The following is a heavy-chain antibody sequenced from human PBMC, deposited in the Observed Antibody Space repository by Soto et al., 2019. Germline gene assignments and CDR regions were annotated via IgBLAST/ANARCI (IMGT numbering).Heavy chain of an antibody. CDR2: ILNDGSNR. D-gene: IGHD3-10*01. J-gene: IGHJ6*02. CDR3: ARDDEYSGNGMDV. V-gene: IGHV3-33*01. Sequence: QVQLVESGRGVVQPGRSLRLSCAASGFTFSNYGMHWVRQAPDKGLEWVAVILNDGSNRYHADSVKDRFTISRDNSKNTLYLQMNSLRAEDTAVYYCARDDEYSGNGMDVWGQGTTVTVS. CDR1: GFTFSNYG.